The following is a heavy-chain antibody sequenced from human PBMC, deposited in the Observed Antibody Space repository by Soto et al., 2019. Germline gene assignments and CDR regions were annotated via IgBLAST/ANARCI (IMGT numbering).Heavy chain of an antibody. CDR1: GGSIRTPDW. Sequence: PSETLSLTCTVSGGSIRTPDWWSWVRQTPEKGLEWIGEIYHSGTPNYNPSLKSRVSMSVDKSNNQFSLKLYSVTAADTAVYYCARVTSVLAYEGEYVGSWFDPWGQGTLVTVSS. CDR2: IYHSGTP. CDR3: ARVTSVLAYEGEYVGSWFDP. V-gene: IGHV4-4*02. J-gene: IGHJ5*02. D-gene: IGHD3-16*01.